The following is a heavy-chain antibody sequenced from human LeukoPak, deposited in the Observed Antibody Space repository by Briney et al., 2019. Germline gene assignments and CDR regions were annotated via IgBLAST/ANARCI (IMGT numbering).Heavy chain of an antibody. CDR3: ASEIIFGSFDY. CDR1: GFTFGDYA. CDR2: ISYDGSNK. Sequence: GGSLRLSCTASGFTFGDYAMHWVRQAPGKGLEWVAVISYDGSNKYYADSVKGRFTISRDNSKNTLYLQMNSLRAEDTAVYYCASEIIFGSFDYWGQGTLVTVSS. J-gene: IGHJ4*02. D-gene: IGHD1-26*01. V-gene: IGHV3-30*04.